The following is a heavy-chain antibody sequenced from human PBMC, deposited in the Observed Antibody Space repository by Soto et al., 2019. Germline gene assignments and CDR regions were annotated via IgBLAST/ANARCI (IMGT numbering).Heavy chain of an antibody. CDR2: IIPIFGTA. Sequence: GASVKISCKASGGTFSSYAISWVRQAPGQGLEWMGGIIPIFGTANYAQKFQGRVTITADESTSTAYMELSSLRSEDTAVYYCARDQGYDSSVYYFDYWGQGTLVTVSS. J-gene: IGHJ4*02. CDR1: GGTFSSYA. CDR3: ARDQGYDSSVYYFDY. V-gene: IGHV1-69*13. D-gene: IGHD3-22*01.